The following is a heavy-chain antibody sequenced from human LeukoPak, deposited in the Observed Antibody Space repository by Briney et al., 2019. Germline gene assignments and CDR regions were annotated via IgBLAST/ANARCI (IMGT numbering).Heavy chain of an antibody. CDR2: IQAKAYGGAT. V-gene: IGHV3-49*04. J-gene: IGHJ4*02. Sequence: GGSLRLSCSTSGFTFGDYAMSWVRQAPGKGLEWVGFIQAKAYGGATKYAASVNGRFSISRDDSQSIANLQMNDLKTEDTAVYYCTRAPHPRCSSSGCYLDYWGQGTLVTVSP. CDR3: TRAPHPRCSSSGCYLDY. D-gene: IGHD2-2*01. CDR1: GFTFGDYA.